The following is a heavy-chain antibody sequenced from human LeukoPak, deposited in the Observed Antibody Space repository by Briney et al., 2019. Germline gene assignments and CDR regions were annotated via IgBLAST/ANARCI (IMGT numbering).Heavy chain of an antibody. V-gene: IGHV3-21*04. Sequence: GGSLRLSCVASGFTFSHYSMNWVRQAPGKGLEWVSSIRFTGSYIYYADSVKGRFTISRDNAKNSLYLQMNNLRPEDMAFYYCAKDLYGDFAYYFDHWGQGTLVTVSS. CDR3: AKDLYGDFAYYFDH. J-gene: IGHJ4*02. CDR2: IRFTGSYI. CDR1: GFTFSHYS. D-gene: IGHD4-17*01.